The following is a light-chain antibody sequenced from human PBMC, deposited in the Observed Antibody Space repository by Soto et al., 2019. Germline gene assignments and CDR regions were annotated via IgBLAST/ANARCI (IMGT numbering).Light chain of an antibody. CDR2: TAF. V-gene: IGKV1-39*01. J-gene: IGKJ2*02. CDR1: QSSSGY. CDR3: LQTYSTPGT. Sequence: DIQMTQSPSSLSASVGDRVTITCRASQSSSGYLNWYQQKPGRAPNLLIYTAFSLQSGVPSRFSGSASGTDFTLPISSLQPEDFATYYCLQTYSTPGTFGQGTKLEIK.